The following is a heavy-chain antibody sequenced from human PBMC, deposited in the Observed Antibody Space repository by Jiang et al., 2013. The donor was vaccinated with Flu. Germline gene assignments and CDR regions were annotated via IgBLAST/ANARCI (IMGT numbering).Heavy chain of an antibody. V-gene: IGHV1-46*01. CDR3: ARDLGGYSGYDLIDY. Sequence: SGAEVKKPGASVKVSCKASGYTFTSYYMHWVRQAPGQGLEWMGIINPSGGSTSYAQKFQGRVTMTRDTSTSTVYMELSSLRSEDTAVYYCARDLGGYSGYDLIDYWGQGTLVTGLL. J-gene: IGHJ4*02. D-gene: IGHD5-12*01. CDR2: INPSGGST. CDR1: GYTFTSYY.